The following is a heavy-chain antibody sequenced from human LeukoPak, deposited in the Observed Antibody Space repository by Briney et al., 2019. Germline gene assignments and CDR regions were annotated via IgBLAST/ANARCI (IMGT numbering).Heavy chain of an antibody. V-gene: IGHV3-30-3*01. CDR3: ARAITGPLYYYFDY. J-gene: IGHJ4*02. CDR2: ISYDGSNK. D-gene: IGHD1-20*01. CDR1: GLTFSSYA. Sequence: PGRSLRLSCAASGLTFSSYAMHWVRQAPGKGLEWVAVISYDGSNKYYADSVKGRFTISRDNSKNTLYLQMNSLRAEDTAVYYCARAITGPLYYYFDYWGQGTLVTVSS.